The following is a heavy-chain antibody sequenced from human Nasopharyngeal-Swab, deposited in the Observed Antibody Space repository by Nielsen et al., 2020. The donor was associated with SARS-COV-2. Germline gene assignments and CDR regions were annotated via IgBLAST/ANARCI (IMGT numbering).Heavy chain of an antibody. V-gene: IGHV4-59*12. J-gene: IGHJ4*02. CDR1: GGSISSYY. CDR3: ARVTAMAPGHYFDY. D-gene: IGHD5-18*01. CDR2: IYYSGST. Sequence: SETLSLTCTVSGGSISSYYWSWIRQPPGKGLEWIGYIYYSGSTNYNPSLKSRVTISVDTSKNQFSLKLSSVTAADTAVYYCARVTAMAPGHYFDYWGQGTLVTVSS.